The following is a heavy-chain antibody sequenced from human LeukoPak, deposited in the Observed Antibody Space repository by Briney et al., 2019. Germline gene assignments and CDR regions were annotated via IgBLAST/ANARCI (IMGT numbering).Heavy chain of an antibody. CDR1: GGSFSGYY. V-gene: IGHV4-34*01. D-gene: IGHD3-9*01. J-gene: IGHJ6*04. CDR2: INHSGST. CDR3: ARPGRDILTGYYRPVKWDYSYGMDV. Sequence: AETQALTCAVYGGSFSGYYGRWIRHPPAKGLEWIGEINHSGSTNYNPSLKSRVTISVDTSKNQFSLKLSSVTAADTAVYYCARPGRDILTGYYRPVKWDYSYGMDVWGKGTTVTVSS.